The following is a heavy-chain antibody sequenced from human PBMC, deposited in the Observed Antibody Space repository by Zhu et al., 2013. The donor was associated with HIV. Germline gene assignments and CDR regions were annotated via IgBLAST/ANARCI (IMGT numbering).Heavy chain of an antibody. V-gene: IGHV3-66*01. J-gene: IGHJ6*02. Sequence: EVQLVESGGGVVQPGRSLRLSCAASGFTVGSDYMSWVRQAPGKGLEWVSVLYTGGSTDYADSVQGRFTISRDNSKNTLYLQLNSLRAEDTAVYYCARDRYYYGMDVWGQGTTVTVSS. CDR1: GFTVGSDY. CDR2: LYTGGST. CDR3: ARDRYYYGMDV.